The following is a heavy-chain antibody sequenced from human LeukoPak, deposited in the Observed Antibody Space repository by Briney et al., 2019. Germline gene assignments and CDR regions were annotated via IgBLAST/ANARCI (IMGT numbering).Heavy chain of an antibody. CDR1: GFTFSSHA. V-gene: IGHV3-23*01. D-gene: IGHD2-15*01. J-gene: IGHJ2*01. CDR3: VRKVIVATKYLYL. Sequence: GGSLRLSCAASGFTFSSHAMSWVRQAPGKGLEWVSSISGSGDRTYYADSVKGRLTISRDNSKKTVYVQVNSLRADDTAVYYCVRKVIVATKYLYLWPRGPLVTVSS. CDR2: ISGSGDRT.